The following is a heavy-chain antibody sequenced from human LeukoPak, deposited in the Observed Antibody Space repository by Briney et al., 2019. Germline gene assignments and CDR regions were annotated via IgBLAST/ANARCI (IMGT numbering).Heavy chain of an antibody. D-gene: IGHD1-26*01. V-gene: IGHV4-4*07. J-gene: IGHJ4*02. CDR2: IYTSGTT. CDR1: GGSTTIYH. Sequence: SETLSLTCTFSGGSTTIYHWTWIRQPAGKGLEWIGRIYTSGTTDYNPPLKSRVAMLLDTSRNQFSLRLSSVTAADTALYYCAREEYTGTYVIGVWGQGTLVTVSS. CDR3: AREEYTGTYVIGV.